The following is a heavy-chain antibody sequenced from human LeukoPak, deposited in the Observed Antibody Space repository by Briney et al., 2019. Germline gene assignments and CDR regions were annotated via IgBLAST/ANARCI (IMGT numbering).Heavy chain of an antibody. J-gene: IGHJ6*03. CDR3: AKDSFYYYDSSGYYSYYYYYMDV. V-gene: IGHV3-30*02. D-gene: IGHD3-22*01. Sequence: GGSLRLSCAASGFTFSSYGMHWVRQAPGKGLEWVAFIRYDGSNKYYADSVKGRFTISRDNSKNTLYLQMNSLRAEDTAVYYCAKDSFYYYDSSGYYSYYYYYMDVWGKGTTVTISS. CDR1: GFTFSSYG. CDR2: IRYDGSNK.